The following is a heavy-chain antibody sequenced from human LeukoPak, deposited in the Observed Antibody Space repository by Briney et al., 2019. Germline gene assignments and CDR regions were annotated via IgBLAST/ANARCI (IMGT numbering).Heavy chain of an antibody. CDR2: ISAYNGNT. CDR1: GYTFTSYG. Sequence: GASVKVSCKASGYTFTSYGISWVRQAPGQGLEWMGWISAYNGNTNYAQKLQGRVTITADESTSTAYMELSSLRSEDTAVYYCARDSTSIAVAGSFDYWGQGTLVTVSS. V-gene: IGHV1-18*01. D-gene: IGHD6-19*01. CDR3: ARDSTSIAVAGSFDY. J-gene: IGHJ4*02.